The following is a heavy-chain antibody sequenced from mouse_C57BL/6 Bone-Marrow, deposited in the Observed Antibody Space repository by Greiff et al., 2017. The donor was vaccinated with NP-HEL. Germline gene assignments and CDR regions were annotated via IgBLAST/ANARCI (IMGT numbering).Heavy chain of an antibody. V-gene: IGHV1-55*01. CDR3: ARIYYGSSEFAY. D-gene: IGHD1-1*01. CDR2: IYPGSGRT. J-gene: IGHJ3*01. Sequence: QVQLQQPGAELVKPGASVKMSCKASGYTFTSYWITWVKQRPGQGLEWIGDIYPGSGRTNSNEKFKSKATLTVDTSSSTAYMQLSSLTSEDSAVYYCARIYYGSSEFAYWGQGTLVTVSA. CDR1: GYTFTSYW.